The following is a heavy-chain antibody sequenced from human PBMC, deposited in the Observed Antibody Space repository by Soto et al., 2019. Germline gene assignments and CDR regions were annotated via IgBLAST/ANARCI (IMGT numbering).Heavy chain of an antibody. CDR3: AGGGNGYGYRRYRGFDP. J-gene: IGHJ5*02. CDR1: GGSFSGYY. V-gene: IGHV4-34*01. Sequence: SETLCLTCAVYGGSFSGYYWSWIRQPPGKGLEWIGEINHSGSTNYNPSLKSRVTISVDTSKTQFSLKLSSVTAADTAVYYCAGGGNGYGYRRYRGFDPWGEGTLV. D-gene: IGHD5-18*01. CDR2: INHSGST.